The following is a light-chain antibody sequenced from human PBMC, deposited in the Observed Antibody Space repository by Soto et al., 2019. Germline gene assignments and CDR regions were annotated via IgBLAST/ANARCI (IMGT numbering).Light chain of an antibody. CDR1: SGSVSTRYY. V-gene: IGLV8-61*01. Sequence: QTVVTQEPSFSVSPGGTVTLTCGVSSGSVSTRYYPSWYQQNPGQAPRTLIYSTSTRSSGVPDRFSGSIVGNKAALNMSGAQADDESDYYCVLYMGSGIWVFGGGTKLTVL. J-gene: IGLJ3*02. CDR3: VLYMGSGIWV. CDR2: STS.